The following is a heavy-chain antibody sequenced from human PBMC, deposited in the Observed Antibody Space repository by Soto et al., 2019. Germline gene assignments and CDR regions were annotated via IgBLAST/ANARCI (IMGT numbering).Heavy chain of an antibody. CDR2: ISSTGTYI. D-gene: IGHD2-15*01. CDR1: GFTFNSHT. V-gene: IGHV3-21*01. CDR3: VTRIATRRPLDY. J-gene: IGHJ4*02. Sequence: EVRLVESGGGLVKPGGSLRLSCAASGFTFNSHTMDWVRQFPGKRLEWVASISSTGTYIYYADSVKGRFIISRDNAKNSLYLQMNTLRAEYTADYDCVTRIATRRPLDYGGQGTVVTVSS.